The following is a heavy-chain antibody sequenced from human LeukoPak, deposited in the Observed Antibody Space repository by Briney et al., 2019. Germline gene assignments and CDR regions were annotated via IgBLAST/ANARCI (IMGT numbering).Heavy chain of an antibody. CDR3: ARVPMVQGVNVDPCDY. J-gene: IGHJ4*02. CDR2: ISSSSNYI. V-gene: IGHV3-21*01. Sequence: GGSLRLSCAASGFTFSSYSMNWVRQAPGKGLEWVSSISSSSNYIYYADSVKGRFTISRDNAKKSLFLQMNSLRAEDTAVYYCARVPMVQGVNVDPCDYWGQGTLVTVSS. CDR1: GFTFSSYS. D-gene: IGHD3-10*01.